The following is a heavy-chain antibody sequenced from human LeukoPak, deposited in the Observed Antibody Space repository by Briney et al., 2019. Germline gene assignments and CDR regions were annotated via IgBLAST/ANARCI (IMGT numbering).Heavy chain of an antibody. CDR3: ARDPNYYDSSGQGIDY. J-gene: IGHJ4*02. CDR1: GGTFSSYA. CDR2: IIPILGIA. D-gene: IGHD3-22*01. V-gene: IGHV1-69*04. Sequence: ASVKVSCKASGGTFSSYAISWVRQAPGQGLEWAGRIIPILGIANYAQKFQGRVTITADKSTSTAYMELSSLRSEDTAVYYCARDPNYYDSSGQGIDYWGQGTLVTVSS.